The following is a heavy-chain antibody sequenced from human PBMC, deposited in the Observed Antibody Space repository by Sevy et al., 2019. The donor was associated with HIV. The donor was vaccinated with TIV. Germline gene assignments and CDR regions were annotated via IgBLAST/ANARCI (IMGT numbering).Heavy chain of an antibody. CDR2: ISGSGGST. Sequence: GGSLRLSCAASGFTFSSYAMSWVRQAPGKGLEWVSAISGSGGSTYYADSVKGRFTISRDNSKNTLYLQMNSLRAEDTAVYSCAKDVSHHLITMVRGRDAFDIWGQGTMVTVSS. V-gene: IGHV3-23*01. D-gene: IGHD3-10*01. CDR3: AKDVSHHLITMVRGRDAFDI. CDR1: GFTFSSYA. J-gene: IGHJ3*02.